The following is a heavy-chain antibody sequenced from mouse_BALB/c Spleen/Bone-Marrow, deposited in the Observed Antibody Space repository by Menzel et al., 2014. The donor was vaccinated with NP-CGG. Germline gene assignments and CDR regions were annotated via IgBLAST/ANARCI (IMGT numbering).Heavy chain of an antibody. CDR1: GFNIXDTY. J-gene: IGHJ3*01. V-gene: IGHV14-3*02. CDR3: ANYYYGSSLFAY. CDR2: VDPANGST. D-gene: IGHD1-1*01. Sequence: VQLQQSGAELVKPGASVKLSCTASGFNIXDTYMHWVKQRPEQGREWIGRVDPANGSTKYDPKFQGKATITADTSSNTAYLQLSSLTSEDTAVYYCANYYYGSSLFAYWGQGTLVTVSA.